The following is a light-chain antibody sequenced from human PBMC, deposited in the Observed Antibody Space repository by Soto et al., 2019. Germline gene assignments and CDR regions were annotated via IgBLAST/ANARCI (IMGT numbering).Light chain of an antibody. J-gene: IGLJ1*01. Sequence: QSVLTQPPSVSGAPGQRVTISCTGSSSNIGANYDVSWYQQHPGRAPKLILYDVNNRPSGVSNHFSGSKSGNTASLVISGLQANDEADYYCSSYSTTNILVFGSGTKVTVL. CDR2: DVN. V-gene: IGLV2-14*03. CDR3: SSYSTTNILV. CDR1: SSNIGANYD.